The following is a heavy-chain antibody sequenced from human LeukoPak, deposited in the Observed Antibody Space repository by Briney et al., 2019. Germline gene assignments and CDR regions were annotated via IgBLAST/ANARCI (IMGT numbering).Heavy chain of an antibody. CDR3: AKDPPVTPYV. Sequence: GGSLRLSCAASGFTFTTYWMSWVRQAPGKGLEWVSTISGSGGSTYYADSVKGRFTISRDNSKNTLYLQMNSLRAEDTAVYYCAKDPPVTPYVWGKGTTVTVSS. V-gene: IGHV3-23*01. J-gene: IGHJ6*04. CDR1: GFTFTTYW. D-gene: IGHD4-17*01. CDR2: ISGSGGST.